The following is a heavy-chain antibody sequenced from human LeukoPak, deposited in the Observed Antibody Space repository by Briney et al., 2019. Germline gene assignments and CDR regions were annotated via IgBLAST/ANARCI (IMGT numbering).Heavy chain of an antibody. CDR2: INPSGGST. CDR1: GYTFTSYY. Sequence: GASVKVSCKASGYTFTSYYMHWVRQAPGQGLEWMGIINPSGGSTSYAQKFQGRVTMTRDTSTSTVYMELSSLRSEDTAVYYCARDGADIVVVTAILDYWGQGTLVTVPS. D-gene: IGHD2-21*02. CDR3: ARDGADIVVVTAILDY. V-gene: IGHV1-46*01. J-gene: IGHJ4*02.